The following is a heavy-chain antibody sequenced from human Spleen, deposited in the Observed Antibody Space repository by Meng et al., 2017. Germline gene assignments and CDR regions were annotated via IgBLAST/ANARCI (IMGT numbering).Heavy chain of an antibody. J-gene: IGHJ6*02. D-gene: IGHD3-10*01. CDR2: INHSGST. V-gene: IGHV4-59*08. CDR3: TRHNYGTGGSPVYYHYYGMDV. CDR1: GGSISSYY. Sequence: SETLSLTCTVSGGSISSYYWSWIRQPPGKGLEWIAKINHSGSTNYNPSLKSRVTISADTSKNQFSVKLSSVTAADTAVYYCTRHNYGTGGSPVYYHYYGMDVWGQGTTVTVSS.